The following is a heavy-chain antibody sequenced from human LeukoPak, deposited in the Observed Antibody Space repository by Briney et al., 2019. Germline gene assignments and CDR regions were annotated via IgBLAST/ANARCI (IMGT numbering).Heavy chain of an antibody. D-gene: IGHD6-19*01. CDR1: GFTFSSYS. Sequence: AGSLTLSCAASGFTFSSYSMNWVRQAPGKGLEWVSSISTSGSYIYYADSVTARSTIDRDNPKNSLNLQMNSMRAEDTAVYYCARVRYSSGWDAFDIWGQGTMVTVSS. J-gene: IGHJ3*02. CDR2: ISTSGSYI. CDR3: ARVRYSSGWDAFDI. V-gene: IGHV3-21*01.